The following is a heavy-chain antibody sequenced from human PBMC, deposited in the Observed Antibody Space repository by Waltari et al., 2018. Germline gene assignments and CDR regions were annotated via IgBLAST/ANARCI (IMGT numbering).Heavy chain of an antibody. CDR3: ARDGRKWSVPYNWFDP. J-gene: IGHJ5*01. CDR1: GFTFSSYA. D-gene: IGHD2-15*01. CDR2: ISYDGRNK. V-gene: IGHV3-30*04. Sequence: QVQLVESGGGVVQPGRSLRLPCAASGFTFSSYAMHWVRQAPGKGLEWVAVISYDGRNKYYADSVKGRFTISRDNSKNTLYLQMNSLRAEDTAVYYCARDGRKWSVPYNWFDPWGQGTLVTVSS.